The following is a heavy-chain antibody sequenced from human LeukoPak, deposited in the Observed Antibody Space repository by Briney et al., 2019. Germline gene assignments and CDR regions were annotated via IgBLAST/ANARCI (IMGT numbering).Heavy chain of an antibody. V-gene: IGHV3-9*03. J-gene: IGHJ4*02. CDR1: GFTFDDYA. Sequence: GGSLRLSXAASGFTFDDYAMHWVRQAPGKGVEWVSGISWNSGSIDYAGSVKGRFTISRDNAKNSLYLQMNSLRAEDMALYYCTKDRGSRQWLVAPDYWGQGTLVTVSS. CDR2: ISWNSGSI. D-gene: IGHD6-19*01. CDR3: TKDRGSRQWLVAPDY.